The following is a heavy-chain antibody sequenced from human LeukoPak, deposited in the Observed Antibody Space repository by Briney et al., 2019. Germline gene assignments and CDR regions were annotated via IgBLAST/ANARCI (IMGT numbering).Heavy chain of an antibody. J-gene: IGHJ6*02. CDR3: AGAYKLPYYGMDV. V-gene: IGHV4-59*12. CDR2: IYYSGST. CDR1: GGSISSYY. Sequence: SETLSLTCTVSGGSISSYYWSWIRQPPVKGLEWIGYIYYSGSTNYNPSLKSRVTISVDTSKNQFSLKLSSVTAADTAVYYCAGAYKLPYYGMDVWGQGTTVTVSS. D-gene: IGHD2-2*01.